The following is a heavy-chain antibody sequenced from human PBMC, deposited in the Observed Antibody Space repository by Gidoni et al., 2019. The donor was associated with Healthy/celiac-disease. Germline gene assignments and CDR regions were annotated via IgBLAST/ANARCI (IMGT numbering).Heavy chain of an antibody. CDR3: ARDQRYYDILTGYRNYYYYYGMDV. CDR1: GGTFSSYA. D-gene: IGHD3-9*01. Sequence: QVQLVQSGAEVKKPGSSVKVSCKASGGTFSSYAISWVRQAPGQGLEWMGGIIPIFGTANYAQKFQGRVTITADESTSTAYMELSSLRSEDTAVYYCARDQRYYDILTGYRNYYYYYGMDVWGQGTTVTVSS. CDR2: IIPIFGTA. J-gene: IGHJ6*02. V-gene: IGHV1-69*01.